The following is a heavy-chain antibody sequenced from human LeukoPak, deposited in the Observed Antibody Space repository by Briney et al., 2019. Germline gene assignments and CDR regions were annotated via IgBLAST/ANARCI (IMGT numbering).Heavy chain of an antibody. V-gene: IGHV4-30-4*01. CDR3: AREEGHAFIL. CDR1: GGSISSGDYY. Sequence: SETLSLTCTVSGGSISSGDYYWSWLRQPPGKGLEWIGYNYYSGSTYYNPSLKSRVTISVDTSKNQFSLKLSSVTAADPAVYYCAREEGHAFILWGQGTLVTVPS. J-gene: IGHJ4*02. CDR2: NYYSGST. D-gene: IGHD3-16*02.